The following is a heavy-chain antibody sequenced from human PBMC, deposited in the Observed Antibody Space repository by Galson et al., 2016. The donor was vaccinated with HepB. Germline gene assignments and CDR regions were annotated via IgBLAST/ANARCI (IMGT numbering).Heavy chain of an antibody. CDR1: GFTFSTNW. CDR3: VRDHSVVPTTAYNWFDP. CDR2: INGDGTIT. J-gene: IGHJ5*02. V-gene: IGHV3-74*01. D-gene: IGHD4-23*01. Sequence: SLRLSCAASGFTFSTNWMHWVRQAPGEGLVWVSRINGDGTITDYADSVKGRFTISRDNAKNTLYLQMNSLRAEDTAVYFCVRDHSVVPTTAYNWFDPWGRGTLVTVSS.